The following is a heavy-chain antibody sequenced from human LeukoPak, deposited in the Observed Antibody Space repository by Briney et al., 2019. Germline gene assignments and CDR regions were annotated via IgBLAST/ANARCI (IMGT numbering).Heavy chain of an antibody. V-gene: IGHV3-23*01. Sequence: GGSLRLSCAASGFTFSSYAMSWVRQAPGKGLEWVSAISGSGGSTYYADSVKGRFTISRDNSRNTVSLQMTSLRADDTAVYYCAKIIPAVGIDDWGQGTLVTVSS. CDR1: GFTFSSYA. D-gene: IGHD6-13*01. CDR3: AKIIPAVGIDD. CDR2: ISGSGGST. J-gene: IGHJ4*02.